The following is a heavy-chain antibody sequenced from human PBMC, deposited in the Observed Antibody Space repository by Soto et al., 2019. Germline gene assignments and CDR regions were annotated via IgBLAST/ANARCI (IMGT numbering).Heavy chain of an antibody. CDR2: IYYSGST. J-gene: IGHJ4*02. Sequence: SETLSLTCTVSGGSISSSSYYWGWIRQPPGKGLEWIGSIYYSGSTYYNPSLKSRVTISVDTSKNQFSLKLSSVTAADTAVYYCARQSDWERLSFYFDYWGQGTLVTVSS. D-gene: IGHD1-26*01. CDR1: GGSISSSSYY. V-gene: IGHV4-39*01. CDR3: ARQSDWERLSFYFDY.